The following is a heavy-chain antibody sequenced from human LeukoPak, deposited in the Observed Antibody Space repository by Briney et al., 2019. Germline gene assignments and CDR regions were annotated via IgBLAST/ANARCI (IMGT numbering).Heavy chain of an antibody. CDR3: ARGGNYAPFDY. J-gene: IGHJ4*02. CDR2: ISNTGSPI. Sequence: PGGSLRLSCVVSGFTFRNEEMNWVRQAPGKGLEWIGYISNTGSPIHYRDSVKGRFTISRDNAQSSPFLQMNSLRPDDTAIYYCARGGNYAPFDYWGQGALVAVSS. D-gene: IGHD1-26*01. CDR1: GFTFRNEE. V-gene: IGHV3-48*03.